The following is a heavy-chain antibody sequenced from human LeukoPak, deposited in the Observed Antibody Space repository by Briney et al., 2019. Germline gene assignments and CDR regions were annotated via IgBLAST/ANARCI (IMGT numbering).Heavy chain of an antibody. V-gene: IGHV1-69*04. J-gene: IGHJ2*01. Sequence: ASVKVSCKASGGTFSSYAISWVRQAPGQGLEWMGRIIPILGIANYAQKFQGRVTITADKSTSTAYMELSSLRSEDTAVYYCASRVGGYCSGGSCYSGYFDLWGRGTPVTVSS. D-gene: IGHD2-15*01. CDR1: GGTFSSYA. CDR2: IIPILGIA. CDR3: ASRVGGYCSGGSCYSGYFDL.